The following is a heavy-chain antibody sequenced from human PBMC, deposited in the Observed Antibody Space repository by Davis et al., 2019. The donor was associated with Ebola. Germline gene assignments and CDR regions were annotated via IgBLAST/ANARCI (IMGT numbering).Heavy chain of an antibody. D-gene: IGHD3-10*01. Sequence: SVKVSCKASGYTFTSYGISWVRQAPGQGLEWMGGIIPMFGTANYAQKFQGRVTITADKSTSTAYMELSSLRSEDTAVYYCARGRDRLLWFGELEDWGQGTLVTVSS. CDR3: ARGRDRLLWFGELED. J-gene: IGHJ4*02. CDR2: IIPMFGTA. V-gene: IGHV1-69*06. CDR1: GYTFTSYG.